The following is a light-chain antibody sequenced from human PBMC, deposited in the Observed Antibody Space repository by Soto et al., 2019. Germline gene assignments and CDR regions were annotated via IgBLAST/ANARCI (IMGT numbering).Light chain of an antibody. Sequence: QSALTQPPSASGSPGQSVTIPCTGTSSDVGAYNYVSWYQQHPGNAPKLVIYEVSKRPSGVPDRFSGSKSGNTASLTVSGLQGEEGADYYCASQAGSNAVFGTGTQLTVL. CDR2: EVS. J-gene: IGLJ1*01. V-gene: IGLV2-8*01. CDR3: ASQAGSNAV. CDR1: SSDVGAYNY.